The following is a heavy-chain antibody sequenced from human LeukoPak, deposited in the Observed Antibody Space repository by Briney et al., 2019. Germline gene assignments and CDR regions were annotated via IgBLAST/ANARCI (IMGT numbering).Heavy chain of an antibody. CDR2: ISVSTTMI. V-gene: IGHV3-48*04. J-gene: IGHJ4*02. D-gene: IGHD3-3*01. Sequence: PGGSLRLSCAASGFTFSSYSMNWVRQAPGKGLEWVSYISVSTTMIYYADSVKGRFTISRDNAKDSLYLQMNSLRAEDTAVYYCAKELTIFGVVRGGPFDYWGQGTLVTVSS. CDR3: AKELTIFGVVRGGPFDY. CDR1: GFTFSSYS.